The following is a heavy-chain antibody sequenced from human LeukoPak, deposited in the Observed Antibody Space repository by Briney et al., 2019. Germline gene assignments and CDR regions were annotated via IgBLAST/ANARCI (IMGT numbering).Heavy chain of an antibody. Sequence: PGGSLRLSCEASGYTFSGHAMSWVRQAPGKGLEWDSAISGTTGTIYYADSVKGRFTISRDNSKNTLYLQMKSLRAEDTAEYHCARVKGYFDSGNYFGFFDFWGQGTLVTVSS. J-gene: IGHJ4*02. CDR1: GYTFSGHA. CDR2: ISGTTGTI. V-gene: IGHV3-23*01. D-gene: IGHD3-10*01. CDR3: ARVKGYFDSGNYFGFFDF.